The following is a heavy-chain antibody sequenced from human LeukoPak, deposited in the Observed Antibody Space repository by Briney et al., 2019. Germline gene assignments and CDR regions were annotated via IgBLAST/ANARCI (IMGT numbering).Heavy chain of an antibody. CDR2: RSSAGIT. J-gene: IGHJ4*02. CDR1: GGSISISNYF. D-gene: IGHD6-19*01. CDR3: AFSAWFWGAFDY. Sequence: SETLSLTCSVSGGSISISNYFWGWIRQPPGKGLEWIASRSSAGITHYHSSLESRISVSVETSKTQFSLRLTSLTAADTAAYYCAFSAWFWGAFDYWGQGILVTVSS. V-gene: IGHV4-39*01.